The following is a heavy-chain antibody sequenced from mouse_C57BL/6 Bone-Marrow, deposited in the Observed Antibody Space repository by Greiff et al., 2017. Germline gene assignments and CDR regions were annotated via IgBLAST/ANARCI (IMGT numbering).Heavy chain of an antibody. J-gene: IGHJ3*01. CDR2: ISYDGSN. Sequence: ESGPGLVKPSQSLSLTCSVTGYSITSGYYWNWIRQFPGNKLEWMGYISYDGSNNYNPSLKNRISITRDTSKNQFFLKLNSVTTEDTATXYCARPSAGFAYWGQGTLVTVSA. CDR1: GYSITSGYY. CDR3: ARPSAGFAY. V-gene: IGHV3-6*01.